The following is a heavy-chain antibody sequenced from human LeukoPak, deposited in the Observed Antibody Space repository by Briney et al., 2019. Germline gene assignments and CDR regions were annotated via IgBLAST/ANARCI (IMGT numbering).Heavy chain of an antibody. CDR2: INHSGST. CDR1: GGSFSGYY. D-gene: IGHD1-26*01. CDR3: ATMGSGSYFNF. V-gene: IGHV4-34*01. J-gene: IGHJ4*02. Sequence: PSETLSLTCAVYGGSFSGYYWSWSRQPPGKGLEWIGEINHSGSTNYNPSLKSRVTISVDTSKNQFSLKLSSVTAADTAVYYCATMGSGSYFNFWGQGSLVTVSS.